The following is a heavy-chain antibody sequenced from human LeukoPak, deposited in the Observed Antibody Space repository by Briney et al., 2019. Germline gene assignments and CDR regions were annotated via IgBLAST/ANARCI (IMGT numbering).Heavy chain of an antibody. CDR3: ARGRCSSTSCYWLNGMDV. J-gene: IGHJ6*02. CDR2: ISSNGGST. CDR1: GFTFSSYA. Sequence: LRLSCAASGFTFSSYAMHWVRQAPGKGLEYVSAISSNGGSTYYANSVKGRFTISRDNSKNTLYLQMGSLRAEDMAVYYCARGRCSSTSCYWLNGMDVGGQGTTVTVSS. D-gene: IGHD2-2*01. V-gene: IGHV3-64*01.